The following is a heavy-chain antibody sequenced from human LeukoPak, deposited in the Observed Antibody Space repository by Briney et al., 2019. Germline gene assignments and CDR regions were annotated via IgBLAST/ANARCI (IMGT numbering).Heavy chain of an antibody. J-gene: IGHJ5*02. Sequence: ASVKVSCKASGYTFTGYYMHWVRQAPGQGLEWMGWINPKSGGTNYAQKFQGRVTMTRDTSISTAYMELSRLRSDDTAVYYCARDGCSGGSCFSNWFDPWGQGTLVTVSS. CDR1: GYTFTGYY. V-gene: IGHV1-2*02. CDR2: INPKSGGT. CDR3: ARDGCSGGSCFSNWFDP. D-gene: IGHD2-15*01.